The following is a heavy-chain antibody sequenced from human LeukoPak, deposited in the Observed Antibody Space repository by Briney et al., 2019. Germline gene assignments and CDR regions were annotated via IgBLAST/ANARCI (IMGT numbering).Heavy chain of an antibody. CDR1: GFTFSAYN. CDR3: ARDMTFCSGGSCYSLGFDI. V-gene: IGHV3-48*02. J-gene: IGHJ3*02. Sequence: GGSLGLPCAASGFTFSAYNMNWVRQAPGKGRGWFSYIGSSRGTIYYADSVKGRFTISRDNAKNSLYLQMNSLRDEDTAVYYCARDMTFCSGGSCYSLGFDIWGQGTMVTVSS. CDR2: IGSSRGTI. D-gene: IGHD2-15*01.